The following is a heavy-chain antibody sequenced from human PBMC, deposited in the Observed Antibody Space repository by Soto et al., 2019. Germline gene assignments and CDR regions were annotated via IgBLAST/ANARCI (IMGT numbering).Heavy chain of an antibody. CDR2: IYYSGST. CDR1: GGSISSYY. J-gene: IGHJ6*04. V-gene: IGHV4-59*01. CDR3: ARVPLYYDFWSGYYSPVDV. D-gene: IGHD3-3*01. Sequence: PSETLSLTCTVSGGSISSYYWSWIRQPPGKGLEWIGYIYYSGSTNYNPSLKSRVTISVDTSKNQFSLKLSSVTAADTAVYYCARVPLYYDFWSGYYSPVDVWGKGTTVTVSS.